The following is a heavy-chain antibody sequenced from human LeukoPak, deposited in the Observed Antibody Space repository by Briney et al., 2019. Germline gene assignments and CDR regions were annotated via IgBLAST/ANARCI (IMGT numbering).Heavy chain of an antibody. V-gene: IGHV3-30*02. Sequence: GGSLRLSFPASGFTFSSYGMHWFGKAPAKGLKGVAFIRYDGSNKYYADSVKGRFTISRDNSKNTLYLQMNSLRAEDTAVYYCAKDLLGQLVPTYWGQGTLVTVSS. J-gene: IGHJ4*02. D-gene: IGHD6-6*01. CDR1: GFTFSSYG. CDR3: AKDLLGQLVPTY. CDR2: IRYDGSNK.